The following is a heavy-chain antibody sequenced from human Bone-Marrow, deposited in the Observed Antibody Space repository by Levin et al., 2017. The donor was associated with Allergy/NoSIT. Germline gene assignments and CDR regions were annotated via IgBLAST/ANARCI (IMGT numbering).Heavy chain of an antibody. CDR2: IKQGGSEQ. V-gene: IGHV3-7*01. J-gene: IGHJ4*02. D-gene: IGHD4-17*01. CDR1: GFTFSTYW. Sequence: SGGSLRLSCAASGFTFSTYWMSWVRQAPGKGLEWVANIKQGGSEQYYVDSVKGRFTISRDNAKNSLYLQMNTLRAEDTAVYYCARDQGDSVTKRSPFDYWGQGTLVTVSS. CDR3: ARDQGDSVTKRSPFDY.